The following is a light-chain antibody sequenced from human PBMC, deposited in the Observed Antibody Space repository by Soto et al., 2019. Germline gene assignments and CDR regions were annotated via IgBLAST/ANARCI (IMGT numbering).Light chain of an antibody. CDR2: GAF. V-gene: IGKV3-11*01. J-gene: IGKJ1*01. CDR1: RSISTY. CDR3: QQRNNWPWT. Sequence: ETVLTQSPATLSLSPGERATLSCRASRSISTYLAWYQQKPGQAPSLLIYGAFTRATGIPARFSGTGSGTEFTLTISSLQSEDFALYYCQQRNNWPWTFGQGTKVDIK.